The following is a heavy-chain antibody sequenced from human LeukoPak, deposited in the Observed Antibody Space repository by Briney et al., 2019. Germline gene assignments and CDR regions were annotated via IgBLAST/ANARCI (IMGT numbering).Heavy chain of an antibody. J-gene: IGHJ4*02. Sequence: PSETLSLTCTASGGSITSYYWSWIRQPAGKGLEWIGRIYTRGSTNYNPSLKSRVTMSVDTSKNQFSLQLSSATAADTAVYYCAGEGHYYDSSGYYYGGEDYWGQGTLVTVSS. V-gene: IGHV4-4*07. CDR3: AGEGHYYDSSGYYYGGEDY. CDR2: IYTRGST. CDR1: GGSITSYY. D-gene: IGHD3-22*01.